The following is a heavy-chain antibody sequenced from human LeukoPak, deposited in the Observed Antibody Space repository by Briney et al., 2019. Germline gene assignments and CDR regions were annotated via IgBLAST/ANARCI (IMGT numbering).Heavy chain of an antibody. J-gene: IGHJ4*02. CDR3: AIPYGSGSYYFDY. CDR1: GGSFSGYY. D-gene: IGHD3-10*01. Sequence: SETLSLTCAVYGGSFSGYYWSWIRQPPGKGLEWIGEINHSGSTNYNPSLKSRVTISVDTSKNQFSLKLSSVTAADTAVYYCAIPYGSGSYYFDYWGQGTLVTVSS. CDR2: INHSGST. V-gene: IGHV4-34*01.